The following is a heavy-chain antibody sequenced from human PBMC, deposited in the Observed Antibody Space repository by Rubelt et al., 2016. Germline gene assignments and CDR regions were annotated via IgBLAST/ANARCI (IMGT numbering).Heavy chain of an antibody. D-gene: IGHD6-13*01. CDR3: ARGSWFRGAFDI. J-gene: IGHJ3*02. CDR2: INPNSGGT. V-gene: IGHV1-2*04. Sequence: WVRQAPGQGLEWMGWINPNSGGTNYAQKFQGWVTMTRDTSISTAYMELSRLRSDDTAMYYCARGSWFRGAFDIWGQGTMVTVSS.